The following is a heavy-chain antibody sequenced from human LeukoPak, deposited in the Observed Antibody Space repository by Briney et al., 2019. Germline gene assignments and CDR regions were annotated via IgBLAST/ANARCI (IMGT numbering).Heavy chain of an antibody. CDR3: ARGSSYSRAFDY. J-gene: IGHJ4*02. V-gene: IGHV4-34*01. CDR1: GGSFSGYY. Sequence: SETLSLTCAVYGGSFSGYYWSWIRQPPGKGLEWIGEINHSGSTNYNPSLKSRVTISVDTSKNQFSLKLSSVTAADTAVYYCARGSSYSRAFDYWGQGTLVTVSS. D-gene: IGHD6-13*01. CDR2: INHSGST.